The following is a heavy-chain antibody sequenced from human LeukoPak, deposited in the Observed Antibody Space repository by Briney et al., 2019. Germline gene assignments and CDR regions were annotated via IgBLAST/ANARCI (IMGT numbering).Heavy chain of an antibody. J-gene: IGHJ6*02. Sequence: PGGSLRLSCAASGFSLADYAMHWVRQAPGKGLEWVSLISWDGGSTYYTDSVRGRFIISRDNSANSLYLHMNSLTPEDTALYYCAKAQSSRIYYYYGVYVWGQGTTVIVSS. CDR2: ISWDGGST. V-gene: IGHV3-43D*03. CDR3: AKAQSSRIYYYYGVYV. CDR1: GFSLADYA. D-gene: IGHD3-10*01.